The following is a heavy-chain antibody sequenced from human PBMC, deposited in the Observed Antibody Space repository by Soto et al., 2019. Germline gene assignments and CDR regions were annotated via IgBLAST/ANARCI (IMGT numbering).Heavy chain of an antibody. J-gene: IGHJ4*02. CDR1: RSALSRASEY. CDR3: ARGRVRFVGSYLPLFDY. Sequence: PSETLPRTGILCRSALSRASEYWGRLPQHPGNGLEWLGEINYGGSPNYNPSLKSRVTISVDTSKNQFSLKLSSVTAADTAVDYCARGRVRFVGSYLPLFDYWGQGTLVTVSS. CDR2: INYGGSP. V-gene: IGHV4-39*07. D-gene: IGHD1-26*01.